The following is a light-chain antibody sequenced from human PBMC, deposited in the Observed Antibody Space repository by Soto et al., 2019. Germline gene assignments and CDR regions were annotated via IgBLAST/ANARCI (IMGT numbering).Light chain of an antibody. V-gene: IGKV3-20*01. CDR2: GAS. CDR3: HQFDSSYT. CDR1: QSVSGSY. Sequence: EIVLTQSPGILSLSPGEGATLSCRASQSVSGSYLAWYQQKVGQAPRLLMYGASRRATGVPDRFSGSGSGTDFTLSISRLEPEDFAVYYCHQFDSSYTFGQGTKLEIK. J-gene: IGKJ2*01.